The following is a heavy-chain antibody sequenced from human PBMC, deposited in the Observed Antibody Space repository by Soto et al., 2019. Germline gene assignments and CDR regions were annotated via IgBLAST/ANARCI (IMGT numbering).Heavy chain of an antibody. D-gene: IGHD5-18*01. CDR2: ISAYGGNT. Sequence: GGSLRLSCAASGFTFSSYAMNWVRQAPGKGLEWVSIISAYGGNTDYAESVKGRFTISSDKSKNRLYLQMNSLRAEDTAVYYCAKGTRGYTYGSFDYWGQGALVTVSS. CDR3: AKGTRGYTYGSFDY. V-gene: IGHV3-23*01. CDR1: GFTFSSYA. J-gene: IGHJ4*02.